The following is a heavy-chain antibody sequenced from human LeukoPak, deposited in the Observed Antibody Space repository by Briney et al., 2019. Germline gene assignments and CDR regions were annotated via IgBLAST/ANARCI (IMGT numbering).Heavy chain of an antibody. Sequence: KTGGSLRLSCAASGFTFSSYSMNWVRQAPGKGLEWVSSISSSSSYIYYADSVKGRFTISRDNAKNSPYLQMNSLRAEDTAVYYCARGMAQDAFDIWGQGTMVTVSS. D-gene: IGHD5-24*01. CDR1: GFTFSSYS. CDR3: ARGMAQDAFDI. V-gene: IGHV3-21*01. CDR2: ISSSSSYI. J-gene: IGHJ3*02.